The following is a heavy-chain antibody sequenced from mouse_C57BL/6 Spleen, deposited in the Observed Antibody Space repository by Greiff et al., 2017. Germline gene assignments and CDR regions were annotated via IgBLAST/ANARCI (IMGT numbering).Heavy chain of an antibody. D-gene: IGHD1-1*01. Sequence: QVQLQQPGAELVRPGSSVKLSCKASGYTFTSYWMDWVKQRPGQGLEWIGNIYPSDSETHYNQKFKDKATLTVDKSSSTAYMQLSSLTSEDSAVYYGARSTLYYGSSYGYFDVWGTGTTVTVSS. CDR2: IYPSDSET. CDR1: GYTFTSYW. J-gene: IGHJ1*03. CDR3: ARSTLYYGSSYGYFDV. V-gene: IGHV1-61*01.